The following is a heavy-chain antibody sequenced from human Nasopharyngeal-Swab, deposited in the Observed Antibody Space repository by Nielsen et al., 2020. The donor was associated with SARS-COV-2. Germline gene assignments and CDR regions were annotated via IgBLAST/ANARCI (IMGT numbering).Heavy chain of an antibody. CDR3: ARGFVRVFYYYGMDV. D-gene: IGHD3-3*01. CDR1: GFTFSSYA. J-gene: IGHJ6*02. V-gene: IGHV3-30*14. CDR2: ISYDGSNK. Sequence: GESLKISCAASGFTFSSYAMHWVRQAPGKGLEWVAVISYDGSNKYYADSVKGRFTISRDNSKNTLYLQMNSLRAEDTAVYYCARGFVRVFYYYGMDVWGQGTTVTVSS.